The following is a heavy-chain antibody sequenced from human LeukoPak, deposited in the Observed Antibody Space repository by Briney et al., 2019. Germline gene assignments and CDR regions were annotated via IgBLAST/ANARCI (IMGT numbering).Heavy chain of an antibody. CDR2: IYTSWST. Sequence: SETLSLTCTVSGGSISSYYWSWIPQPAGKGLEWIGRIYTSWSTNYNPSLKSRVTMSVDTSKNQFSLKLSSVTAADTAVYYCARQPNIAAGYGWFDPWGQGTLVTVSS. D-gene: IGHD6-13*01. CDR1: GGSISSYY. CDR3: ARQPNIAAGYGWFDP. V-gene: IGHV4-4*07. J-gene: IGHJ5*02.